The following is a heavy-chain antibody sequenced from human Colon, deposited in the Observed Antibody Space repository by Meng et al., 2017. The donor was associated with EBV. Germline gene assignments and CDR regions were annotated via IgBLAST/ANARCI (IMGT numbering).Heavy chain of an antibody. CDR2: IGGSGDST. Sequence: EVQLLESGGGLVQPGESLRLSCAAAGFTFSDYAMSWVRQAPGKGLEWVSGIGGSGDSTYFEGSVKGRFTISRDNSKNTVYLQMNSLRAEDTAVYYCAKDFESYYGSGTYFSHGNYFDYWGQGTLVTVSS. J-gene: IGHJ4*02. V-gene: IGHV3-23*01. CDR3: AKDFESYYGSGTYFSHGNYFDY. D-gene: IGHD3-10*01. CDR1: GFTFSDYA.